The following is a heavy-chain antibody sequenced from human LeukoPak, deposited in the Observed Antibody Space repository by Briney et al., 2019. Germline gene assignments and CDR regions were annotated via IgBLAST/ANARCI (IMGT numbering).Heavy chain of an antibody. CDR1: GGSISSYY. D-gene: IGHD3-22*01. CDR2: INHSGST. V-gene: IGHV4-34*01. J-gene: IGHJ4*02. CDR3: ARGTNISGYYYSYFDY. Sequence: SETLSLTCIVSGGSISSYYWGWIRQPPGKGLEWIGEINHSGSTNYNPSLKSRVTISVDTSKNQFSLKLSSVTAADTAVYYCARGTNISGYYYSYFDYWGQGTLVTVSS.